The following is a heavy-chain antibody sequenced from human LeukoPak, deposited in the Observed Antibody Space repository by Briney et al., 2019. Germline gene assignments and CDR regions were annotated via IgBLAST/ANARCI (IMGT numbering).Heavy chain of an antibody. J-gene: IGHJ4*02. V-gene: IGHV3-30*18. D-gene: IGHD2-15*01. CDR3: AKGSGSSCYSPCDY. Sequence: GGSLRLSCAASGFTFSSYGMHWVRQAPGKGLEWVAVISYDGSNKYYADSVKGRFTISRDNSKNTLYLQMNSLRAEDTAVYYCAKGSGSSCYSPCDYWGQGILVTVSS. CDR2: ISYDGSNK. CDR1: GFTFSSYG.